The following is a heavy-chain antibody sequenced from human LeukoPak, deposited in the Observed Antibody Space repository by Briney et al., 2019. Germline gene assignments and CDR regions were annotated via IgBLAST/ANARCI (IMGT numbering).Heavy chain of an antibody. V-gene: IGHV1-2*02. J-gene: IGHJ5*02. CDR2: INPNSGDT. CDR3: ARVQYQLLFEGNWFDP. D-gene: IGHD2-2*01. CDR1: GYTFIGYY. Sequence: GASVKVSCKASGYTFIGYYIHWVRQAPGQGQEWMGWINPNSGDTHYAQKFQGRVTMTRDTSSSTAYMDLNSLISDDTAVYYCARVQYQLLFEGNWFDPWGRGTLVTVSS.